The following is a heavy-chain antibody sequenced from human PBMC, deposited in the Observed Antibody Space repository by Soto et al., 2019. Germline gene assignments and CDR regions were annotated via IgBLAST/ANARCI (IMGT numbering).Heavy chain of an antibody. CDR2: IIPIFGTA. CDR3: ARVARSSPRVYYYGMEV. CDR1: GGTFSSYA. J-gene: IGHJ6*02. Sequence: SVKVSCKASGGTFSSYAISWVRQAPGQGLEWMGGIIPIFGTANYAQKFQGRVTITADESTSTAYMELSSLRSEDTAVYYCARVARSSPRVYYYGMEVWGQGTTVTVSS. D-gene: IGHD2-2*01. V-gene: IGHV1-69*13.